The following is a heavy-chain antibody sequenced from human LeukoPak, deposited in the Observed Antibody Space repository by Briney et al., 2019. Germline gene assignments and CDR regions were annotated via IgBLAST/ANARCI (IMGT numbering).Heavy chain of an antibody. CDR1: GFTFSTYG. J-gene: IGHJ5*02. Sequence: GGSLRLSCVASGFTFSTYGMHWVRQAPGKGLEWVAFIRYDGSNKYYADSVKGRFTISRDNSKNTLYLQMNGLRAEDTAVYYCAKDWDIVATNSGWFDPWGQGTLVTVSS. CDR2: IRYDGSNK. V-gene: IGHV3-30*02. CDR3: AKDWDIVATNSGWFDP. D-gene: IGHD5-12*01.